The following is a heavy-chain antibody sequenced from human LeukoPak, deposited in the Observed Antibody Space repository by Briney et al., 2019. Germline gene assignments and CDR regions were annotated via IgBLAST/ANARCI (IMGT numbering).Heavy chain of an antibody. CDR3: ARDINGGATYYYYMDV. CDR1: GFTFSSYS. D-gene: IGHD2-8*01. Sequence: GGSLRLSCAASGFTFSSYSMNWVRQAPGKGLEWVSSISSSSSYIYYADSVKGRFTISRDNAKNSLYLQMNSLRAEDTAVYYCARDINGGATYYYYMDVWGKGTTVTVSS. J-gene: IGHJ6*03. V-gene: IGHV3-21*01. CDR2: ISSSSSYI.